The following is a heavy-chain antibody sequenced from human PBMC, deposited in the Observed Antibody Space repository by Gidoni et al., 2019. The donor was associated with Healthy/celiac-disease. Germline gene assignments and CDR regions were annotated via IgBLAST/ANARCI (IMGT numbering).Heavy chain of an antibody. Sequence: QVQLQQWGAGLLKPSETLSLTCAVYGGSFSGYYWSWIRQPPGKGLEWIGEINHSGSTNYNPSLKSRVTISVDTSKNQFSLKLSSVTAADTAVYYCAREKGSGYRLIFDYWGQGTLVTVSS. CDR2: INHSGST. CDR3: AREKGSGYRLIFDY. V-gene: IGHV4-34*01. CDR1: GGSFSGYY. J-gene: IGHJ4*02. D-gene: IGHD3-3*01.